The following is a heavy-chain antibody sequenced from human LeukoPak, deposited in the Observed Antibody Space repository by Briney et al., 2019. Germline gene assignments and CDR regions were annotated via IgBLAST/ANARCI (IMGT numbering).Heavy chain of an antibody. CDR1: GGSISSYY. CDR2: IYYSGST. D-gene: IGHD5-24*01. J-gene: IGHJ6*02. CDR3: ARHRAVYYYYGLDV. Sequence: SETLSLTCTVSGGSISSYYWSWIRQPPGKGLEWIGYIYYSGSTNYNPSLKSRVTISVDTSQNQFSLKLSSVAAADTAVYYCARHRAVYYYYGLDVWGQGTTVTVSS. V-gene: IGHV4-59*08.